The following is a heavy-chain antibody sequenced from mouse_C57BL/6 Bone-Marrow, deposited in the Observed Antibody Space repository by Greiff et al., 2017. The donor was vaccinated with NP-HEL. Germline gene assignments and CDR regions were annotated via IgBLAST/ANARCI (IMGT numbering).Heavy chain of an antibody. CDR1: GYTFTSYW. V-gene: IGHV1-64*01. CDR3: ARDLCYAMDY. CDR2: IYPNSGST. J-gene: IGHJ4*01. Sequence: QVQLQQPGAELVKPGASVKLSCKASGYTFTSYWMHWVKQRPGQGLEWIGMIYPNSGSTNYNEKFKSKATLTVDKSSSTAYMQLSSLTSEDSAVYYCARDLCYAMDYWGRGTSVTVSS.